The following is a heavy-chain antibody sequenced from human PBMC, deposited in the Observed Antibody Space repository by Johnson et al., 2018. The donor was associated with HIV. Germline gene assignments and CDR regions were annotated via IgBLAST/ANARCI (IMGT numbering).Heavy chain of an antibody. V-gene: IGHV3-66*01. Sequence: EVQLVESGGGLVQPGGSLRVSCAASGFTVSSNYMSWVRQAPGKGLEWVSVIYSGGSTYYADSVQGRFTISRDNFKNTVYLQMNSLRTVDTAVYYCASDYYYDSRARLGAFDIWGQGTMVTVSS. D-gene: IGHD3-22*01. CDR1: GFTVSSNY. CDR3: ASDYYYDSRARLGAFDI. J-gene: IGHJ3*02. CDR2: IYSGGST.